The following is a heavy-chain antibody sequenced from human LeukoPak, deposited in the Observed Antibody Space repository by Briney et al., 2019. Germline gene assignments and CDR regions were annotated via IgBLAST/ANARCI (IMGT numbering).Heavy chain of an antibody. Sequence: SVKVSSKASGGTFSSYAISWVRQAPGQGLEWMGRIIPILGIANYAQKFQGRVTITADKSTSTAYMELSSLRSEDTAVYYCAGPIVGAEEGWYWGQGTLVTVSS. CDR1: GGTFSSYA. J-gene: IGHJ4*02. D-gene: IGHD1-26*01. CDR2: IIPILGIA. CDR3: AGPIVGAEEGWY. V-gene: IGHV1-69*04.